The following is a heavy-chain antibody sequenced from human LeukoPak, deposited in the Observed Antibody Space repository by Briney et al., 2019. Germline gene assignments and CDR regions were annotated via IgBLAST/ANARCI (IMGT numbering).Heavy chain of an antibody. D-gene: IGHD2-15*01. CDR2: IYYSGST. CDR1: GGSLSRYY. V-gene: IGHV4-59*08. Sequence: SETLSLTCTVSGGSLSRYYWSWIRQPPGKGLEWIGYIYYSGSTNYNPSLKSRVTISVDTSKNQFSLKLSSVTAADTAVYYCARTHYTVAPFDYWGQGTLVTVSS. CDR3: ARTHYTVAPFDY. J-gene: IGHJ4*02.